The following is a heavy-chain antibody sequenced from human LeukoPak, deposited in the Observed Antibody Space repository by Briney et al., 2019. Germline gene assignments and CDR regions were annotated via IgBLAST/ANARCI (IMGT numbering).Heavy chain of an antibody. V-gene: IGHV3-23*01. Sequence: GGSLRLPCTASQFTFSICAMSWVRQAPGKGLEWVSDISGSGSSTYYADSVKGRFTISRDNSNNTVYLQMKSLRAEDTALYYCAKSPLHTGTTRVWFDPWGQGTLVTVSS. J-gene: IGHJ5*02. CDR1: QFTFSICA. CDR3: AKSPLHTGTTRVWFDP. D-gene: IGHD1-1*01. CDR2: ISGSGSST.